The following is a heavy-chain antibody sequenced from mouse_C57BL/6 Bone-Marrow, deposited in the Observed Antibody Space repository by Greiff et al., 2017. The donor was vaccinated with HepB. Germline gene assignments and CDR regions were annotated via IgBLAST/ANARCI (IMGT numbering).Heavy chain of an antibody. CDR3: ARTVISTMINPWFAY. D-gene: IGHD2-4*01. V-gene: IGHV1-64*01. CDR2: IHPNSGST. CDR1: GYTFTSYW. J-gene: IGHJ3*01. Sequence: QVQLQQAGAELVKPGASVKLSCKASGYTFTSYWMHWVKQRPGQGLEWIGMIHPNSGSTNYNEKFKSKATLTVDKSSSTAYMQLSSLTSEDSAVYYCARTVISTMINPWFAYWGQGTLVTVSA.